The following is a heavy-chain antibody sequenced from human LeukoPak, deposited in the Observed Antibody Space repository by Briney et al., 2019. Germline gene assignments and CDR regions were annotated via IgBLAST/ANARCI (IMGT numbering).Heavy chain of an antibody. CDR1: GGSFSDYY. D-gene: IGHD7-27*01. CDR3: ARQQYGETGDFDY. CDR2: IYYSGST. Sequence: SETLSLTCAVYGGSFSDYYWSWIRQPPGKGLEWIGSIYYSGSTYYNPSLKSRVTISVDTSKNQFSLKLSSVTAADTAVYYCARQQYGETGDFDYWGQGTLVTVSS. V-gene: IGHV4-34*01. J-gene: IGHJ4*02.